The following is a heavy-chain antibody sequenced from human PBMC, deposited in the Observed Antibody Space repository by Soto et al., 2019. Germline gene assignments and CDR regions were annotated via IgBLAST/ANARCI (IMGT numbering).Heavy chain of an antibody. CDR1: GGSISSYY. CDR3: ARDLWGYCGADCYPLDV. D-gene: IGHD2-21*02. Sequence: SETLSLTCTVSGGSISSYYWSWIRQPPGKGLEWIGYMYNTGSTIYNPSLKSRDTISVDTSKNQFSLKLYSVTAADTAVYYCARDLWGYCGADCYPLDVWGQGTTVTVS. J-gene: IGHJ6*02. V-gene: IGHV4-59*01. CDR2: MYNTGST.